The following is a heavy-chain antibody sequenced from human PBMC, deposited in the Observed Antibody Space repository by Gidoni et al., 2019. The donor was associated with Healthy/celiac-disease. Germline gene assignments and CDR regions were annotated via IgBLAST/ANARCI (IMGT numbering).Heavy chain of an antibody. Sequence: GKGLEWVSGINGNGGSTGYADSVKGRFTISRDNAKNSLYLQMNSLRAEDTALYYCARPGIAAAGSSAEYFQHWGQGTLVTVSS. J-gene: IGHJ1*01. D-gene: IGHD6-13*01. CDR3: ARPGIAAAGSSAEYFQH. CDR2: INGNGGST. V-gene: IGHV3-20*03.